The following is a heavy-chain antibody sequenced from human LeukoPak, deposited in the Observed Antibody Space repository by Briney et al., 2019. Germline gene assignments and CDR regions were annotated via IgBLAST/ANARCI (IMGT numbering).Heavy chain of an antibody. CDR3: AKEFLPPWYIIAVAGGDDY. CDR2: ISASGGST. D-gene: IGHD6-19*01. CDR1: GFIFSSYT. J-gene: IGHJ4*02. Sequence: GGSLRLSCAASGFIFSSYTMSWVRQAPGKGPEWVSGISASGGSTYYVDSVKGRFTISRDNSKNTVYLQMNSLRAEDTAVYYCAKEFLPPWYIIAVAGGDDYWGQGTLVTVSS. V-gene: IGHV3-23*01.